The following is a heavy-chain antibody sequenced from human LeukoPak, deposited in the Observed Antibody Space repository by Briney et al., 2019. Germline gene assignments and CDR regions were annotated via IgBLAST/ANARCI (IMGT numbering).Heavy chain of an antibody. D-gene: IGHD1-1*01. J-gene: IGHJ4*02. Sequence: GGSLRLSCAASGFTFSSYGMHWVRQAPGKGLEWVAFIRYDGSNKYYADSVKGRFTISRDNSKNTLYLQMNSLRAEDTAVYYYTSYNPDDYWGQGTLVTVSS. CDR2: IRYDGSNK. CDR1: GFTFSSYG. CDR3: TSYNPDDY. V-gene: IGHV3-30*02.